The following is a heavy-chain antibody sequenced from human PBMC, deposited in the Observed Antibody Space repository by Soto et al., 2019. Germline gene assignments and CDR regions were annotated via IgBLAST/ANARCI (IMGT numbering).Heavy chain of an antibody. V-gene: IGHV1-18*01. D-gene: IGHD3-3*01. Sequence: ASVKVSCKASGYTFTSYGISWVRQAPGQGLEWMGWISAYNGNTNYAQKLQGRVTMTTDTSTSTAYMELRSLRSDDTAVYYCATDRANYDFWSGYGYYYYGMDVWGQGTTVTVSS. CDR2: ISAYNGNT. CDR3: ATDRANYDFWSGYGYYYYGMDV. CDR1: GYTFTSYG. J-gene: IGHJ6*02.